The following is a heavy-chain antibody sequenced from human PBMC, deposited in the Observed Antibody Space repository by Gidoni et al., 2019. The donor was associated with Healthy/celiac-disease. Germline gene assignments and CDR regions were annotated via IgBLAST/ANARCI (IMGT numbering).Heavy chain of an antibody. V-gene: IGHV3-7*01. CDR1: GFTFSSYW. J-gene: IGHJ6*03. CDR2: RKQDGSEK. CDR3: ARDLSTYYYYMDV. Sequence: EVQLVESGGGLVQPGGSLRLSCAASGFTFSSYWMSWVRQAPGKGLEWVANRKQDGSEKYYVDSVKGRFTISRDNAKNSLYLQMNSLRAEDTAVYYCARDLSTYYYYMDVWGKGTTVTVS.